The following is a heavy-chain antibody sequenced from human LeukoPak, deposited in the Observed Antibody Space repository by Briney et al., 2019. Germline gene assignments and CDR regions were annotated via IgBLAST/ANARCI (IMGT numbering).Heavy chain of an antibody. J-gene: IGHJ4*02. D-gene: IGHD3-22*01. CDR2: IYYSGST. V-gene: IGHV4-39*01. CDR1: GGSISSYY. CDR3: ARLVNTYYYDSSGYYFDY. Sequence: SETLSLTCTISGGSISSYYWSWIRQPPGKGLEWIGSIYYSGSTYYNPSLKSRVTISVDTSKNQFSLKLSSVTAADTAVYYCARLVNTYYYDSSGYYFDYWGQGTLVTVSS.